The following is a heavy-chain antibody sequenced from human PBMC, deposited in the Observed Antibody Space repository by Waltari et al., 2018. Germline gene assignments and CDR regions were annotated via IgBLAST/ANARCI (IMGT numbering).Heavy chain of an antibody. CDR3: ARDGEYSYGYVDY. J-gene: IGHJ4*02. Sequence: EVQLVESGGGLVQPGGSLRLSCAASGFTFSSYWMSWVRQAPGKGLEWVANIKQDGSEKYDGDSVKGRFTIARDNAKNSLYLQMNSLRAEDTAVYYCARDGEYSYGYVDYWGQGTLVTVSS. V-gene: IGHV3-7*01. D-gene: IGHD5-18*01. CDR2: IKQDGSEK. CDR1: GFTFSSYW.